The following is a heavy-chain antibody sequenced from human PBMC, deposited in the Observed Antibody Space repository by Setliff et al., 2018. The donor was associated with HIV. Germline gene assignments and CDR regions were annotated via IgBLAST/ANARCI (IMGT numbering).Heavy chain of an antibody. CDR3: AKTTPSSIRYPYCYYMDV. J-gene: IGHJ6*03. D-gene: IGHD6-13*01. V-gene: IGHV3-9*01. CDR1: GFNVDDYA. Sequence: GGSLRLSCAASGFNVDDYAMHWVRQAPGKGLEWVSGIRWKTGSLSYADVVKGRFTIYRDNAKNTLYLQMRSLRVEDTALYYCAKTTPSSIRYPYCYYMDVWGKGTTVTVSS. CDR2: IRWKTGSL.